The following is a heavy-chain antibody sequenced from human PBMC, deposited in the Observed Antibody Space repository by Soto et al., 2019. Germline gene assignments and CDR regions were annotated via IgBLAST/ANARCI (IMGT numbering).Heavy chain of an antibody. V-gene: IGHV3-23*01. J-gene: IGHJ4*02. Sequence: EVQLLESGGGLVQPGGSLRLSCAASGFTFSSYTMSWVRQAPGKGLQWVSVISPSGGSTYYADSVKGRFTISRDNSKNTLDLQMNSLRAEDTAVYYCAKGRQWLPTHGDYWGQGTLVTVSS. D-gene: IGHD6-19*01. CDR2: ISPSGGST. CDR1: GFTFSSYT. CDR3: AKGRQWLPTHGDY.